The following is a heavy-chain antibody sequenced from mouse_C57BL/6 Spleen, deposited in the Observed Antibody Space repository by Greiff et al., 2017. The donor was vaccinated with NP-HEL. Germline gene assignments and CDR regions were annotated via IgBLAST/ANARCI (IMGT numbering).Heavy chain of an antibody. J-gene: IGHJ4*01. D-gene: IGHD4-1*01. Sequence: QVQLKQSGAELVKPGASVKISCKASGYAFSSYWMNWVKQRPGKGLEWIGQIYPGDGDTNYNGKFKGKATLTADKSSSTAYMQLSSLTSEDSAVYFCARAELGQDAMDYWGQGTSVTVSS. CDR1: GYAFSSYW. V-gene: IGHV1-80*01. CDR2: IYPGDGDT. CDR3: ARAELGQDAMDY.